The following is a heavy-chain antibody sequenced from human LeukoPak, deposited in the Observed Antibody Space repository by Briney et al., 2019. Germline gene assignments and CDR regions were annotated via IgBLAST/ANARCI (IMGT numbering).Heavy chain of an antibody. CDR1: GFTFSSYG. CDR2: ISYDGSNK. J-gene: IGHJ3*02. V-gene: IGHV3-30*03. D-gene: IGHD1-14*01. CDR3: ARATGAFDI. Sequence: GRSLRLSCAASGFTFSSYGMHWVRQAPGKGLEWVAVISYDGSNKYYADSVKGRFTISRDNSKNTLYLQMNSLRSEDTAVYYCARATGAFDIWGQGTMVTVSS.